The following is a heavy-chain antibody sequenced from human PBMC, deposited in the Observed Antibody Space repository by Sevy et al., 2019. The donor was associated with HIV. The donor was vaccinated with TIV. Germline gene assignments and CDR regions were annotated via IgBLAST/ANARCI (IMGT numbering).Heavy chain of an antibody. CDR1: GYTFTSYG. Sequence: ASVKVSCKASGYTFTSYGISWVRQAPGQELEWMGWISAYNGNTNYAQKLQGRVTMTTDTSTSTAYMELRSLRSDDTAVHYCARDSPPACSGGSCYSGRPRYNWFDPWGQGTLVTVSS. J-gene: IGHJ5*02. V-gene: IGHV1-18*04. D-gene: IGHD2-15*01. CDR2: ISAYNGNT. CDR3: ARDSPPACSGGSCYSGRPRYNWFDP.